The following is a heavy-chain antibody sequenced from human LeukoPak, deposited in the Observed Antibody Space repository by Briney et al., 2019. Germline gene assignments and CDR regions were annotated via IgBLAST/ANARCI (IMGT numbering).Heavy chain of an antibody. CDR3: ATANSGDLVY. CDR1: GGTFSSYA. V-gene: IGHV1-69*06. D-gene: IGHD7-27*01. J-gene: IGHJ4*02. CDR2: MIPIFGTA. Sequence: GASVKVSCKASGGTFSSYAISWVRQAPGQGLEWMVGMIPIFGTANYAQKFQGRVTITADRSTSTAYLQLSSLRSEDTAVYYCATANSGDLVYWGQGTLVTVSS.